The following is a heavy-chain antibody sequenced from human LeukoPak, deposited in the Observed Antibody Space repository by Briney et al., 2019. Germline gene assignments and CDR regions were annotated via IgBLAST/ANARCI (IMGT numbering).Heavy chain of an antibody. J-gene: IGHJ5*02. V-gene: IGHV3-9*01. CDR2: ISWNSGSI. Sequence: QPGRSLRLSCAASGFTFDDYAMHWVRQAPGKGLEWVSGISWNSGSIGYADSVKGRFTISRDNAKNSLYLQMNSLRAEDTALYYCANTASYDFWSKDWFDPWGQGTLVTVSS. D-gene: IGHD3-3*01. CDR3: ANTASYDFWSKDWFDP. CDR1: GFTFDDYA.